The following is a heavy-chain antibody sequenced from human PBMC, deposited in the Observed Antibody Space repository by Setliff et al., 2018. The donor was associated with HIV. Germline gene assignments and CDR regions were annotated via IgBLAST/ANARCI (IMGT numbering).Heavy chain of an antibody. Sequence: SETLSLTCAVYGGSFSGYYWSWIRQPPGKGLEWIGEITHRGITDYNPSLKSRVTISVDTSKNQFSLKLSSVTAADTAVYYCNIYYYYYMDVWGKGTTVTVSS. CDR1: GGSFSGYY. J-gene: IGHJ6*03. V-gene: IGHV4-34*01. CDR2: ITHRGIT. CDR3: NIYYYYYMDV.